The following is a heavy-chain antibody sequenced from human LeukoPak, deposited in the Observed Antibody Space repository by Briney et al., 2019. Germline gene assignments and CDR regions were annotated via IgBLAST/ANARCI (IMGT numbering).Heavy chain of an antibody. CDR2: ISAGGVTT. V-gene: IGHV3-23*01. D-gene: IGHD2/OR15-2a*01. J-gene: IGHJ4*02. Sequence: GGSLRLSCAASGVTFNSYAMSWVRQFPGKGLGWVSSISAGGVTTYYADSVKGRFTISRDNSKNTLELQMSSLRAEYTALYYCAKDNLLAQSDSTLGKNHFDYWGQGTLVTVSS. CDR3: AKDNLLAQSDSTLGKNHFDY. CDR1: GVTFNSYA.